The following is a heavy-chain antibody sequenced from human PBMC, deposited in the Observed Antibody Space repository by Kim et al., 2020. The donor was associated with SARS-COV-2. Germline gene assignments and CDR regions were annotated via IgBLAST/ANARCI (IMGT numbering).Heavy chain of an antibody. Sequence: NHHPSLKTRVTISVDTSKNQFSLKLSSVTAADTAVYYCARDWGGYAFDIWGQGTMVTVSS. V-gene: IGHV4-59*01. J-gene: IGHJ3*02. D-gene: IGHD3-16*01. CDR3: ARDWGGYAFDI.